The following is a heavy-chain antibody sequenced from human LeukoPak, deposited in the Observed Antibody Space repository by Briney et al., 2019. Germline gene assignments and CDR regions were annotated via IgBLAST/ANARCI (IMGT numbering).Heavy chain of an antibody. CDR3: ARDHPGPTTAAAGTGCGDY. CDR2: ISAYNGNT. CDR1: GYTFTSYG. Sequence: ASVKVSCKASGYTFTSYGISWVRQAPGQGLEWMGWISAYNGNTNYAQKLQGRVTMTTDTSTSTAYMELRSLRSDDTAVYYCARDHPGPTTAAAGTGCGDYWGQGTLVTVSS. V-gene: IGHV1-18*01. J-gene: IGHJ4*02. D-gene: IGHD6-13*01.